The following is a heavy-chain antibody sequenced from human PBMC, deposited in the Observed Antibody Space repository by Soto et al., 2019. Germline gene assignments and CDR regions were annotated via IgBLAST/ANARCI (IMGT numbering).Heavy chain of an antibody. CDR1: GGSISSCY. Sequence: SETLSLTCTVSGGSISSCYWSWIRQPPGKALEWIGHTYHSGNPYYNPSLKSRVIISVDRSKNQFSLKLSSVTAADTAVYYCARRYGGAFDIWGQGTMVTVSS. D-gene: IGHD3-10*01. CDR3: ARRYGGAFDI. V-gene: IGHV4-4*09. CDR2: TYHSGNP. J-gene: IGHJ3*02.